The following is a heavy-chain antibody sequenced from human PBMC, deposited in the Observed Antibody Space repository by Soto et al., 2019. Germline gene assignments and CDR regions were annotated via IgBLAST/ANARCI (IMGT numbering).Heavy chain of an antibody. CDR2: IKQDGSGK. Sequence: GGSLRLSCAASGFTFSSYWMSWVRQAPGKGLEWLANIKQDGSGKYYVDSVKGRFTISRDNAKNSRYLQMNSLRAEDTAVYCCARVARVAVGTFDYWGQGTMVTVSS. V-gene: IGHV3-7*03. D-gene: IGHD6-13*01. J-gene: IGHJ4*02. CDR1: GFTFSSYW. CDR3: ARVARVAVGTFDY.